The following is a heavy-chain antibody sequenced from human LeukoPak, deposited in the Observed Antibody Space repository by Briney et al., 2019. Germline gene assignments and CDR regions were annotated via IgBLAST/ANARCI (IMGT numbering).Heavy chain of an antibody. Sequence: SQTLSLTCTVSGGSISSGGYYWSWIRQHPGKGLEWIGYIYYSGSTYYNPSLKSRVTISVDTSKNQFSLKLSSVTAADTAVYYCAGTRYCSGGSCYLDYWGQGTLVTVSS. J-gene: IGHJ4*02. CDR3: AGTRYCSGGSCYLDY. CDR1: GGSISSGGYY. D-gene: IGHD2-15*01. V-gene: IGHV4-31*03. CDR2: IYYSGST.